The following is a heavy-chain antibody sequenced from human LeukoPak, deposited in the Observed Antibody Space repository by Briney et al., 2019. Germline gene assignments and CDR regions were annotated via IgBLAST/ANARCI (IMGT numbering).Heavy chain of an antibody. J-gene: IGHJ4*02. D-gene: IGHD3-10*02. Sequence: SETLSLTCVVPGGSISAYYWNWIRQPAGKGLEWIGRLHSSGETTSNPSLMSRATMSLDTSRNHFSLNLTSVTAADTAIYYCATMFGESSDVDHWGQGTLVTVSS. V-gene: IGHV4-4*07. CDR3: ATMFGESSDVDH. CDR1: GGSISAYY. CDR2: LHSSGET.